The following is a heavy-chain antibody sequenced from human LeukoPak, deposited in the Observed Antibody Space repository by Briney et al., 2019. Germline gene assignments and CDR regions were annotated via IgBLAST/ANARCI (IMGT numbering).Heavy chain of an antibody. CDR2: ITPKRGET. CDR1: GYTFTGYY. Sequence: APVKVSCKASGYTFTGYYMHWVRQAPGQGLEWRGWITPKRGETNYAQQIKVRVTMTRDTSISTAYMALSRLKSDDTEAYYWARDQAPLADYSSGWNYFDYWGQGTLVTVSS. D-gene: IGHD6-25*01. CDR3: ARDQAPLADYSSGWNYFDY. V-gene: IGHV1-2*02. J-gene: IGHJ4*02.